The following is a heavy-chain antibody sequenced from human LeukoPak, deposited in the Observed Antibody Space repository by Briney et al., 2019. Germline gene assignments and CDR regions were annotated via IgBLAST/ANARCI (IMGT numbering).Heavy chain of an antibody. D-gene: IGHD3-22*01. CDR3: ARAPVGGRWIVVVITGPYYYYGMDV. CDR2: IIPIFGTA. V-gene: IGHV1-69*13. Sequence: GASVKVSCKASGYTFPSYFMHWVRQAPGQGLEWMGGIIPIFGTANYAQKFQGRVTITADESTSTAYMELSSLRSEDTAVYYCARAPVGGRWIVVVITGPYYYYGMDVWGQGTTVTVSS. J-gene: IGHJ6*02. CDR1: GYTFPSYF.